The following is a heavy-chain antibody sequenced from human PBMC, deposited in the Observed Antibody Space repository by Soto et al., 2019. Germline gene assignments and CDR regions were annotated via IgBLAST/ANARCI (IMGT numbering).Heavy chain of an antibody. CDR1: GYTFNTYA. Sequence: ASVKFSSNASGYTFNTYATTSVPQAPGQVLEWMGWINPYNGNTKFAQKLQDRVTMTTATSTSTAYMELASLRSDDTAVYYCARGCIAVTTHLCYWGQGTLVTFSS. V-gene: IGHV1-18*01. D-gene: IGHD4-17*01. CDR2: INPYNGNT. CDR3: ARGCIAVTTHLCY. J-gene: IGHJ4*02.